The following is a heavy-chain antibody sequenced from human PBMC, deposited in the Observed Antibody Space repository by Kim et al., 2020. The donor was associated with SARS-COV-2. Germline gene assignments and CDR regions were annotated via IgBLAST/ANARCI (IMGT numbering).Heavy chain of an antibody. CDR2: ISADSGDA. CDR3: SRGCSTTSLYKFAY. CDR1: GYTFTSYG. Sequence: ASVKVSCKASGYTFTSYGISWVRQAPGQGLEWMGRISADSGDANYAQKYHDRVTMTTDTSTSTAYMERRSLRSDDTALYYCSRGCSTTSLYKFAYWGQGT. V-gene: IGHV1-18*01. D-gene: IGHD2-2*02. J-gene: IGHJ4*02.